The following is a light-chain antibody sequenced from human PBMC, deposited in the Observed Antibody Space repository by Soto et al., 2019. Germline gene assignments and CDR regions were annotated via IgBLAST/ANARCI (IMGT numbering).Light chain of an antibody. CDR2: RNN. CDR3: AAWDDSLSGLYV. J-gene: IGLJ1*01. Sequence: QSVLTQPPSASGTPGQRVTISCSGSSSNIGSNYVYWYQQLPGTAPKLLISRNNQRPSGVPDRFSGSKSGTSASLAISGLRSEDEADYYCAAWDDSLSGLYVFGTGTKVTVL. V-gene: IGLV1-47*01. CDR1: SSNIGSNY.